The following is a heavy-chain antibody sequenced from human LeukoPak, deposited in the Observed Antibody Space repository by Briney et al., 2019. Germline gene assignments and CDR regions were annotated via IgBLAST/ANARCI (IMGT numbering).Heavy chain of an antibody. J-gene: IGHJ6*03. D-gene: IGHD3-10*01. Sequence: NYNPSLNSRVTISVDTSKNPFSLKLSSVTAADTAVYYCARVTYYYGSGSYYNVNYYYYMDVWGKGTTVTVSS. V-gene: IGHV4-59*01. CDR3: ARVTYYYGSGSYYNVNYYYYMDV.